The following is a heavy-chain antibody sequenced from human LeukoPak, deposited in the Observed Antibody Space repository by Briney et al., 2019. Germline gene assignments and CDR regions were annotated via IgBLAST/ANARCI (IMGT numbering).Heavy chain of an antibody. Sequence: SVKVSCKASGGTFSSYAISWVRQPPGQGLEWMGGIIPIFGTANYAQKFQGRVTITADESTSTAYMELSSLRSEDTAVYYCARAVGIQLWHNWFDPGAREPWSPSPQ. CDR3: ARAVGIQLWHNWFDP. CDR1: GGTFSSYA. J-gene: IGHJ5*02. V-gene: IGHV1-69*13. D-gene: IGHD5-18*01. CDR2: IIPIFGTA.